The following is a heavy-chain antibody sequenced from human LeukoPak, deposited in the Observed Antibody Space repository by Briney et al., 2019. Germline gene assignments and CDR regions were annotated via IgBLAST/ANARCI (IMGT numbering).Heavy chain of an antibody. CDR1: GFTVSSNY. Sequence: GGSLRLSCAASGFTVSSNYMSWVRQAPGKGLEWVSVIYSGGSTYYADSVKGRFTISRDNSKNTLYLQMNSLRAEDTAVYYCTRGRRGYSYGHTYYYYGMDVWGQGTTVTVSS. D-gene: IGHD5-18*01. V-gene: IGHV3-66*01. CDR3: TRGRRGYSYGHTYYYYGMDV. CDR2: IYSGGST. J-gene: IGHJ6*02.